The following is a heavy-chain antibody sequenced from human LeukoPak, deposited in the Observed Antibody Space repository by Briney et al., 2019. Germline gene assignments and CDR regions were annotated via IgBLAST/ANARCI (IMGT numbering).Heavy chain of an antibody. CDR3: ARHSDRRDDF. V-gene: IGHV3-7*05. Sequence: GGSLRLSCATSGFTFSSHWMTWDRQAPGKGLQWVASVKPDGGDKYYVDSVKGRFIISRDNAKNSLFLQMSSLQAEDMAVYYCARHSDRRDDFWGQGSLVTVSS. J-gene: IGHJ4*02. CDR2: VKPDGGDK. CDR1: GFTFSSHW.